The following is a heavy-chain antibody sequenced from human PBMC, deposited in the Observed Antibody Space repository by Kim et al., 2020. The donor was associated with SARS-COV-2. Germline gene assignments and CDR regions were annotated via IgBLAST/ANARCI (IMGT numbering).Heavy chain of an antibody. V-gene: IGHV3-23*01. Sequence: GGSLRLSCAASGFTFSTYAMSWVRQAPGKGLEWVSVISGSGSNTYYADSVKGRFTISRDNSKNTLYLQMNRLRAEDTAVYYCAKRTPYSSSWYYFDYWGQGTLVTVSS. CDR1: GFTFSTYA. D-gene: IGHD6-13*01. CDR3: AKRTPYSSSWYYFDY. J-gene: IGHJ4*02. CDR2: ISGSGSNT.